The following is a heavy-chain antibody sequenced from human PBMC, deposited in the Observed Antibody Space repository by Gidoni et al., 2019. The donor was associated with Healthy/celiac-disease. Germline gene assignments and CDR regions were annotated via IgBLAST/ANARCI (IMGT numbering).Heavy chain of an antibody. J-gene: IGHJ5*02. CDR2: IDYSGRT. CDR3: ARHLLPIVVVPAGWFDT. V-gene: IGHV4-39*01. D-gene: IGHD2-2*01. Sequence: QLHLQESGPGLVKPSATLSLTCTVSGGSIRSILYYWGWTRPPPGKGLEWIGSIDYSGRTYYNRSLKRRVTISVDTSKNQFSRKRSSVTAADTAVYYCARHLLPIVVVPAGWFDTWGQGTLVTVSS. CDR1: GGSIRSILYY.